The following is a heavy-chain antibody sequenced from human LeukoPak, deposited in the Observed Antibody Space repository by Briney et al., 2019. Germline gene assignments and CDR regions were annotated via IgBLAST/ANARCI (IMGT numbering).Heavy chain of an antibody. J-gene: IGHJ4*02. Sequence: GGSLRLSCVGSGFIFNTFWMNWVRQAPGKGLEWVANIKADGSETYYVDSVKVRFTISRDNARNSLFLQMNNLRAEDTANYFCRRGHYDGYARDQGTLVTVSS. CDR3: RRGHYDGYA. D-gene: IGHD4-23*01. CDR1: GFIFNTFW. CDR2: IKADGSET. V-gene: IGHV3-7*03.